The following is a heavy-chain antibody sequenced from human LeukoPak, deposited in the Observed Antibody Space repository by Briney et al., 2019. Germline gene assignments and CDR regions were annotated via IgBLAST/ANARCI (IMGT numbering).Heavy chain of an antibody. CDR2: IIPIFGTA. CDR3: ARGSSPSYYYDSSGPSFDY. J-gene: IGHJ4*02. CDR1: GGTFSSYA. Sequence: ASVKVSCKASGGTFSSYAISWVRQAPGQGLEWMGGIIPIFGTANYAQKFQGRVTITADESTSTAYMELSSLRSEDTAVYYCARGSSPSYYYDSSGPSFDYWGQGTLVTVSS. D-gene: IGHD3-22*01. V-gene: IGHV1-69*13.